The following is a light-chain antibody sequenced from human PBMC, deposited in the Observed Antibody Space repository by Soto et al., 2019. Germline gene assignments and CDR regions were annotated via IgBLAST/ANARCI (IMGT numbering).Light chain of an antibody. Sequence: DIQMTQSPSSLSASVGDRVTNTCWASQGISNYLAWYQQKPGKVPKLLIYAASTLQSGVPSRFSGSGSGTDFTLTICILQPEDVATYYCQKYNSAHWAFGQGTKVDIK. CDR2: AAS. J-gene: IGKJ1*01. V-gene: IGKV1-27*01. CDR1: QGISNY. CDR3: QKYNSAHWA.